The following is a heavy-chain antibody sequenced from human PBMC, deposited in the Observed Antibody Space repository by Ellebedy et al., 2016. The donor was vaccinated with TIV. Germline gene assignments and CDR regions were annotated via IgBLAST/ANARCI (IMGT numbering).Heavy chain of an antibody. Sequence: PGGSLRLSCAASGFTFSSYAMCRVRQAPGKGLEWVATISGSGGSTYYADSVKGRFTISRDNSMTTLYLEMNSLRAEDKAVYYCARDLDKSSGWYGGAAYWGQGTLVTVSS. CDR1: GFTFSSYA. CDR3: ARDLDKSSGWYGGAAY. D-gene: IGHD6-19*01. V-gene: IGHV3-23*01. J-gene: IGHJ4*02. CDR2: ISGSGGST.